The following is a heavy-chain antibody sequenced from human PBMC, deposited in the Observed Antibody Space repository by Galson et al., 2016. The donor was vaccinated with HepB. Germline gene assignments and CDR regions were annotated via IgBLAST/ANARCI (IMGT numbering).Heavy chain of an antibody. CDR1: GYVFRSYG. V-gene: IGHV1-18*01. CDR3: ARAEELCSGYSCYYNGFDP. D-gene: IGHD5-12*01. Sequence: KVSCKASGYVFRSYGISWVRQAPGQGLEWMGWISTYNGNTNYAQTFQGRVTLTTDTSTSAAYMELRSLRSDDTAVYYCARAEELCSGYSCYYNGFDPWGQGTLVTVSS. J-gene: IGHJ5*02. CDR2: ISTYNGNT.